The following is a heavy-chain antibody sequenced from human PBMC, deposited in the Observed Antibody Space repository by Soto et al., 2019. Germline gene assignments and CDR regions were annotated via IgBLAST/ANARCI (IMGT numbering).Heavy chain of an antibody. J-gene: IGHJ3*02. CDR1: GFTVSSNY. D-gene: IGHD2-15*01. CDR3: ARAYGCSGGSCFLHDAFDI. Sequence: GGSLRLSCAASGFTVSSNYMSWVRQAPGKGLEWVSVIYSGGSTYYADAVKGRFTISRDNSKNSLYLQMNSLRAEDTAVYYCARAYGCSGGSCFLHDAFDIWGQGTMVTVSS. V-gene: IGHV3-66*01. CDR2: IYSGGST.